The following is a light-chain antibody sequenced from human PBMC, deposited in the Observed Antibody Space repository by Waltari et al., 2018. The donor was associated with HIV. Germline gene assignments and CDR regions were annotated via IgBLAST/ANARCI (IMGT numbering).Light chain of an antibody. Sequence: DNQMTQSPSTLSASIGDRVTITCLASQSISGWLTWYQQKPGKAPKLVIDKASSLESGVPSRISGSGSGTEYTLTISSLQPDDYGTYYCQQYKSYPYTFGQGTRLEIK. CDR1: QSISGW. CDR2: KAS. J-gene: IGKJ2*01. CDR3: QQYKSYPYT. V-gene: IGKV1-5*03.